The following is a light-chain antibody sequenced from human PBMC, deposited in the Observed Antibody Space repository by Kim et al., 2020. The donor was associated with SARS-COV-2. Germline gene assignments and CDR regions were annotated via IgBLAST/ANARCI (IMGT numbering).Light chain of an antibody. CDR2: GAS. V-gene: IGKV3-20*01. CDR1: QSVSSSY. CDR3: QQYGSSPQT. Sequence: SPEERAPLSCRASQSVSSSYLAWYQQKPGQAPRLLIYGASSRATGIPDRFSGSGSGTDFTLTISRLEPEDFAVYYCQQYGSSPQTFGQGTKVDIK. J-gene: IGKJ1*01.